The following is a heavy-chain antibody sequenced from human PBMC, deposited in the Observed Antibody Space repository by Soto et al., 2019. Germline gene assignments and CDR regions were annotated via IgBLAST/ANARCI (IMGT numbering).Heavy chain of an antibody. D-gene: IGHD5-12*01. Sequence: QVLLVQSGAEVKKPGSSVKVSCKVSGGSFSTYTLTWVRQAPGQGLEWMGGIIPMFGIINYAQKFQGRVTITADRSTTTAYMELISLRSDDTAVYYCAILTPITGVYWGQGVQVTVSS. V-gene: IGHV1-69*17. CDR1: GGSFSTYT. CDR2: IIPMFGII. J-gene: IGHJ4*02. CDR3: AILTPITGVY.